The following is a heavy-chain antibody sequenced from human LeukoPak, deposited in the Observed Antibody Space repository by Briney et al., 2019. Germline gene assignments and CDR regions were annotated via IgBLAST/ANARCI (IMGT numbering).Heavy chain of an antibody. D-gene: IGHD3-22*01. Sequence: PGGSLRLSCAASGFTFSTHWMHWVRHAPGKGLGWVSRINTDGSSRNYADSVKGRFTISRDNAKNTLYLQMNSLRAEDTAVYYCARGFYSRGYWGQGTLVTVSS. V-gene: IGHV3-74*01. CDR1: GFTFSTHW. CDR2: INTDGSSR. CDR3: ARGFYSRGY. J-gene: IGHJ4*02.